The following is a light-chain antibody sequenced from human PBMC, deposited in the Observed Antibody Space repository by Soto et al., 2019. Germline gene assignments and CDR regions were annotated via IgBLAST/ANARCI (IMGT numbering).Light chain of an antibody. CDR1: ISNIGSNT. J-gene: IGLJ2*01. CDR2: SNN. Sequence: QSVLTQPPSASGTPGQRVTISCSGSISNIGSNTVNWYQQLPGTAPKLLIYSNNQRPSGVPDRFSGSKSGTSASLAISGLQSEDEADYYCAAWDDSLNGYGVFGGGTKVTVL. V-gene: IGLV1-44*01. CDR3: AAWDDSLNGYGV.